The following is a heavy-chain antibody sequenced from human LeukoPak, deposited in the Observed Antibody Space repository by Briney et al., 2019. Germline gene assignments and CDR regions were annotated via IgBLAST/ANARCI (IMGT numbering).Heavy chain of an antibody. CDR3: AKRNYVLRYFDTAGWFDP. V-gene: IGHV3-9*01. CDR2: ISWNSGTI. J-gene: IGHJ5*02. D-gene: IGHD3-9*01. Sequence: SLRLSCAASGFPFDDYALHWVRQAPGKGLEWVSGISWNSGTIGYADSVKGRFTIRRDNAKNTLYLQMNSLRAEDTAVYYCAKRNYVLRYFDTAGWFDPWGQGTLVTVSS. CDR1: GFPFDDYA.